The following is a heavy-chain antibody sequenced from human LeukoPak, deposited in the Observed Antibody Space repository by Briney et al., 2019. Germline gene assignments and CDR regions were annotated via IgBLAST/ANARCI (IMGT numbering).Heavy chain of an antibody. CDR2: IYTSGST. V-gene: IGHV4-4*07. CDR3: ARERRNYDFWSGNPRSFLDAFDI. CDR1: GGSISSYY. Sequence: SETLSLTCTVSGGSISSYYWSWIRQPAGKGLEWIGRIYTSGSTNYNPSLKSRVTMSVDTSKNQFSLKLSSVTAADTAVYYCARERRNYDFWSGNPRSFLDAFDIWGQGTMVTVSS. J-gene: IGHJ3*02. D-gene: IGHD3-3*01.